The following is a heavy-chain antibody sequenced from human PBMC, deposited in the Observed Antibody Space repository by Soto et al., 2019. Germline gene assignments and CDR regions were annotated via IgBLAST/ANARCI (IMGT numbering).Heavy chain of an antibody. Sequence: ASVKVSCKASGYTFTGYYMHWVRQAPGQGLEWMGWMNPNSGNTGYAQKFQGRVTMTRNTSISTAYMELSSLRSEDTAVYYCVLSIAARWGQGTLVTVSS. D-gene: IGHD6-6*01. CDR3: VLSIAAR. V-gene: IGHV1-8*02. J-gene: IGHJ4*02. CDR1: GYTFTGYY. CDR2: MNPNSGNT.